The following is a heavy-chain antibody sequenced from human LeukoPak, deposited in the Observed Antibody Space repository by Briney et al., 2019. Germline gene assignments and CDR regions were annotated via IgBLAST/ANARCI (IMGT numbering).Heavy chain of an antibody. CDR1: GYSINGGFY. Sequence: SETLSLTCTVSGYSINGGFYWGWLRQPPGKGLEWIGNIYHSATTHYNSSLKSRVTISVDTSKNQFSLKLSSVTAADTAVYYCARDRGAARTPFDYWGQGTLVTVSS. D-gene: IGHD6-6*01. CDR3: ARDRGAARTPFDY. CDR2: IYHSATT. V-gene: IGHV4-38-2*02. J-gene: IGHJ4*02.